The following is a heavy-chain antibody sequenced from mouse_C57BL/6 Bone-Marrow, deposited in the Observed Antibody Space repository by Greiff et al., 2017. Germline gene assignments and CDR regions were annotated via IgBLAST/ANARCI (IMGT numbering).Heavy chain of an antibody. J-gene: IGHJ1*03. CDR1: GYTFTDYN. CDR2: INPNNGGT. D-gene: IGHD2-4*01. CDR3: ARGDYDCWYFDF. V-gene: IGHV1-22*01. Sequence: VQLQQPGPELVKPGASVKMSCKASGYTFTDYNMHWVKQSNGKSLEWIGYINPNNGGTSYNQKFKGKATLTVNKSSSTAYMELRSLTSENSAVYYWARGDYDCWYFDFWGTGTTLTVSS.